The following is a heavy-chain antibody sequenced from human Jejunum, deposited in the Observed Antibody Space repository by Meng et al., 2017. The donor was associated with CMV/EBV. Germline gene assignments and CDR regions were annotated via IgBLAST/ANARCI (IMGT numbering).Heavy chain of an antibody. CDR3: ASCPGRSGYPGEWFDP. CDR1: ASVRSGNYS. D-gene: IGHD3-3*01. Sequence: ASVRSGNYSWSWIQQPPGKGLEWIGYIYYSGDTRYNPSLESRVTISLDTSKNQISLNLTSVTAADTAMYYCASCPGRSGYPGEWFDPWGQGTLVTVSS. J-gene: IGHJ5*02. CDR2: IYYSGDT. V-gene: IGHV4-61*01.